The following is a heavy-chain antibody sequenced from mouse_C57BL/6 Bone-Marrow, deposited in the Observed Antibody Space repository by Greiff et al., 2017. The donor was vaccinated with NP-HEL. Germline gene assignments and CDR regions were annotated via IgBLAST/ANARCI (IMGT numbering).Heavy chain of an antibody. CDR2: IYPRSGNT. CDR3: ARGSSYCLFDY. CDR1: GYTFTSYG. J-gene: IGHJ2*01. Sequence: QVQLKQSGAELARPGASVKLSCKASGYTFTSYGISWVKQRTGQGLEWIGEIYPRSGNTYYNEKFKGKATLTADKSSSTAYMELRSLTSEDSAVYFCARGSSYCLFDYWGQGTTLTVSS. D-gene: IGHD1-1*01. V-gene: IGHV1-81*01.